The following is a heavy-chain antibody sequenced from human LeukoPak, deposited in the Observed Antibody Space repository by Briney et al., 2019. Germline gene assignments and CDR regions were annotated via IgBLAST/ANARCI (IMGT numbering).Heavy chain of an antibody. V-gene: IGHV3-33*01. Sequence: GGSLRLSCAASGFTFSSYGMHWVRQAPGKGLEGVAVIWYDGSNKYYADSVEGRFTISRDNSKNTLYLQMNSLRGENTAVYYCAREELDCSSTSCYATPFDYWGQGTLVTVSS. CDR2: IWYDGSNK. D-gene: IGHD2-2*01. CDR1: GFTFSSYG. CDR3: AREELDCSSTSCYATPFDY. J-gene: IGHJ4*02.